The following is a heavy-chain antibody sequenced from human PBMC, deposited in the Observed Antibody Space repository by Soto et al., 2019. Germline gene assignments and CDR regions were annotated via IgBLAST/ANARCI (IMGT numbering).Heavy chain of an antibody. CDR3: ARSQGSSTSLEIYYYYYYGMDV. Sequence: QVQLVQSGAEVKKPGSSVKVSCKASGGTFSSYAISWVRQAPGQGLEWMGGSIPISGTANYAQKFQGRVTITVEESTSTAYMELRSLRSEDTAVYYCARSQGSSTSLEIYYYYYYGMDVWGQGNTVTVSS. D-gene: IGHD2-2*01. CDR2: SIPISGTA. J-gene: IGHJ6*02. V-gene: IGHV1-69*01. CDR1: GGTFSSYA.